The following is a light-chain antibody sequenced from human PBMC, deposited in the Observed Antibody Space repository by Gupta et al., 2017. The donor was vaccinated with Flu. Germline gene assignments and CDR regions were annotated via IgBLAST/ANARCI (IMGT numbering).Light chain of an antibody. V-gene: IGKV3-15*01. CDR1: N. Sequence: NLAWYQQTSGQAPRLLMSGASTRASGVPARFSGSGSGADYTLTISSLQSEDFAVYYCQQYFNWPYTFGQGTKVEIK. J-gene: IGKJ2*01. CDR2: GAS. CDR3: QQYFNWPYT.